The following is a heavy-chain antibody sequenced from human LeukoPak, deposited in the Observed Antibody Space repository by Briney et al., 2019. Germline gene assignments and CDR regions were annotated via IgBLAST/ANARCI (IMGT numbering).Heavy chain of an antibody. J-gene: IGHJ4*02. Sequence: PSETLSLTCTVPGGSISSYYWSWIRQPPGKGLECIGYIYYSGSTNYNPSLKSRVTISADMSKNQFSLKLSSVTAADTAVYYCARSPPYCGGGSCYDYWGQGTLVTVSS. D-gene: IGHD2-15*01. CDR3: ARSPPYCGGGSCYDY. V-gene: IGHV4-59*01. CDR2: IYYSGST. CDR1: GGSISSYY.